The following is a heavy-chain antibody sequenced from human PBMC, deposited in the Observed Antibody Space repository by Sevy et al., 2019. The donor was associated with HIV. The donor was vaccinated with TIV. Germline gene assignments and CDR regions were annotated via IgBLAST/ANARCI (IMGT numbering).Heavy chain of an antibody. J-gene: IGHJ4*02. CDR2: IYYSGST. CDR3: ARDRHPDYFDY. CDR1: GGSISSGGYY. V-gene: IGHV4-31*03. Sequence: SETLSLTCTVSGGSISSGGYYWSWIRQHPGKGLERIGYIYYSGSTYYNPSLKSRVTISVDTSKNQFSLKLSSVTAADTAVYYCARDRHPDYFDYWGQGTLVTVSS.